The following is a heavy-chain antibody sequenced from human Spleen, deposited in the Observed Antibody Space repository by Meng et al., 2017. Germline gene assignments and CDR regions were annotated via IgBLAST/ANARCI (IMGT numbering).Heavy chain of an antibody. D-gene: IGHD6-6*01. CDR1: GGSISSGDYY. J-gene: IGHJ5*02. CDR2: IYYSGST. V-gene: IGHV4-30-4*01. Sequence: QVQLQESGPGLVKPSQTLSLTCTVSGGSISSGDYYWSWTRQPPGKGLEWIGYIYYSGSTYYNPSLKSRVTISVDTSKNQFSLKLSSVTAADTAVYYCARARRYSSSSHPLDPWGQGTLVTVSS. CDR3: ARARRYSSSSHPLDP.